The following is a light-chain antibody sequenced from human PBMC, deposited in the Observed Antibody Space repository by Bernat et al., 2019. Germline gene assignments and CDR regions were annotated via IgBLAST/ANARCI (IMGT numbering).Light chain of an antibody. CDR3: CSYASRRTSYV. V-gene: IGLV2-23*02. CDR2: EVN. CDR1: SGDVGSNNI. Sequence: QSALTQPASVSGSPGQSITISCTGTSGDVGSNNIVSWYQQHPGKAPKLMFYEVNKRPSGVSNRFSGSKSGNTASLTISGLQAEDEADYYCCSYASRRTSYVFGPGTKVTVL. J-gene: IGLJ1*01.